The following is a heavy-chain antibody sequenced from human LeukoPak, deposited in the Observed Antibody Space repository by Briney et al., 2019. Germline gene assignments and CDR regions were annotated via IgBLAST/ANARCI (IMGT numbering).Heavy chain of an antibody. CDR1: GYTFTGYY. D-gene: IGHD6-19*01. J-gene: IGHJ4*02. CDR3: ARAPLYSSGWYAFDY. Sequence: ASVKVSCKASGYTFTGYYMHWVRQAPGQGLEWMGRINPNSGGTNYAQKFQGRVTMTSDTSISTAYMELSRLRSDDTAVYYCARAPLYSSGWYAFDYWGQGTLVTVSS. V-gene: IGHV1-2*06. CDR2: INPNSGGT.